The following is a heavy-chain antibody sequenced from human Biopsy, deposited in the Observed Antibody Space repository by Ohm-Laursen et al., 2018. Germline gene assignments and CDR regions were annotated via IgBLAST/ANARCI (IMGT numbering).Heavy chain of an antibody. Sequence: SLRLSCTAVGFSVSSYDMNWVRQAPGKGLEWISYISVTSSHIYDADSVRGRFTVARDIAKNSLYLQLNSLRVEDTAVYYCARDSSRRAREGGMDVWGQGTTVTVSS. CDR2: ISVTSSHI. D-gene: IGHD6-6*01. CDR3: ARDSSRRAREGGMDV. CDR1: GFSVSSYD. J-gene: IGHJ6*02. V-gene: IGHV3-21*01.